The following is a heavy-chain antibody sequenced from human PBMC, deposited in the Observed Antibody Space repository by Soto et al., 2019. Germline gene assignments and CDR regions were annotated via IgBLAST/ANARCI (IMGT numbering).Heavy chain of an antibody. CDR2: IIPIFGTA. CDR1: AGTFSSYA. J-gene: IGHJ4*02. V-gene: IGHV1-69*13. D-gene: IGHD5-18*01. Sequence: GXSLKVSCKASAGTFSSYAISWVRQAPGQGLEWMGGIIPIFGTANYAQKFQGRVTITADESTSTAYMELSSLRSEDTAVYYCARDQGYSYGYGCDYWGQGTLVTASS. CDR3: ARDQGYSYGYGCDY.